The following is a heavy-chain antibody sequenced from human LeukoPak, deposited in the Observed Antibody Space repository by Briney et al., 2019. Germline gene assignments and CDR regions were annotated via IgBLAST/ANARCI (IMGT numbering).Heavy chain of an antibody. D-gene: IGHD3-10*01. Sequence: SETLSLTCTVSGGSISSYYWSWIRQPPGKGLEWIGYIYYSGSTNYNPSLKSRVTISVDTSKNQFSLKLSSVTAADTAVYYCARAGFGELLYAFDYWGQGTLVTVSS. V-gene: IGHV4-59*01. CDR1: GGSISSYY. CDR3: ARAGFGELLYAFDY. J-gene: IGHJ4*02. CDR2: IYYSGST.